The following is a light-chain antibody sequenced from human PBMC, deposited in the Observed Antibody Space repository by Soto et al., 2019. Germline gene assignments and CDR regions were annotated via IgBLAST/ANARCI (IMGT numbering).Light chain of an antibody. CDR2: AAS. Sequence: IQLTQSPSSLSASVGDRVTITCRASQGISSYLAWYQQKPGKAPKLLIYAASTLQSGVPSRFRGSGSGTDFTLTISSLQHEDFATYYCQQINSYPLGFGGGTKVDIK. V-gene: IGKV1-9*01. J-gene: IGKJ4*01. CDR3: QQINSYPLG. CDR1: QGISSY.